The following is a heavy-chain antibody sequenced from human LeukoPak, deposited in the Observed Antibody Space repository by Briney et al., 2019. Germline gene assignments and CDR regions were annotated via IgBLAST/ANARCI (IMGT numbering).Heavy chain of an antibody. CDR3: ARDGGNYVWGSYLGPFDY. D-gene: IGHD3-16*02. V-gene: IGHV4-34*01. CDR1: GGSFSGYY. J-gene: IGHJ4*02. Sequence: SETLSLTCAVYGGSFSGYYWSWIRQPPGKGLEWNGEINHSGSTNYNPSLKSRVTISVDTSKNQFSLKLSSVTAADTAVYYCARDGGNYVWGSYLGPFDYWGQGTLVTVSS. CDR2: INHSGST.